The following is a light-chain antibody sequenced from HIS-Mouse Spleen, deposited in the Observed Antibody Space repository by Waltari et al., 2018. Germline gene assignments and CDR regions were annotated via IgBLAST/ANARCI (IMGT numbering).Light chain of an antibody. J-gene: IGKJ4*01. CDR2: KVS. V-gene: IGKV2-30*02. Sequence: DVVMTQSPLSLPVTLGQPASISCRSSQSLVHSDGNTYLNWFQQRPGQSPRRLIYKVSKRDSGVPDRFSGSGSGTDFTLKISRVEAEDVGVYYCMQGTHWLLTFGGGTKVEIK. CDR3: MQGTHWLLT. CDR1: QSLVHSDGNTY.